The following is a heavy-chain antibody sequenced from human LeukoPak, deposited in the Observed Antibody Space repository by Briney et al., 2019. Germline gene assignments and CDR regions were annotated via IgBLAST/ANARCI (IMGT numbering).Heavy chain of an antibody. D-gene: IGHD3-16*01. V-gene: IGHV4-61*05. CDR1: GGSISSSSYY. CDR3: ARVGRGDYVWGSYSFDY. Sequence: SETLSLTCTVSGGSISSSSYYWGWIRQPPGKGLEWIGYISYSGSTNYNPSLKSRVTISVDTSKNQFSLNLSSVTAADTAVYYCARVGRGDYVWGSYSFDYWGQGTLVTVSS. J-gene: IGHJ4*02. CDR2: ISYSGST.